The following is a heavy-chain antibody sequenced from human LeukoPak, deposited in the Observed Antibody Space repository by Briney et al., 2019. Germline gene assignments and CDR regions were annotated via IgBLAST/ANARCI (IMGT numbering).Heavy chain of an antibody. CDR1: GFTFNSYG. D-gene: IGHD7-27*01. J-gene: IGHJ4*02. CDR2: IRYDGSNK. CDR3: AKDRTQLGILLAFDY. V-gene: IGHV3-30*02. Sequence: GGSLRLSCAASGFTFNSYGMHWVRQAPGKGLEWVTFIRYDGSNKYYADSVKGRFTISRDNSKNTLYLQMNSLRAEDTAVYYCAKDRTQLGILLAFDYWGQGTLVTVSS.